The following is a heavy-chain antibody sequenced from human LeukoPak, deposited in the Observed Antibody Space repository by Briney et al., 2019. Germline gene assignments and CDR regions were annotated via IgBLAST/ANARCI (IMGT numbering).Heavy chain of an antibody. CDR3: ARDYYDTSNYRYDVFDI. CDR2: ISGFDGRT. Sequence: GASVKVSCRASGYTFSTYGITWVRQAPGQGLEWMGWISGFDGRTNYAQTLQDRVTMTTDTSTSTAYMELRSLRSDDTAVYYCARDYYDTSNYRYDVFDIWGQGTVLTVSS. J-gene: IGHJ3*02. CDR1: GYTFSTYG. D-gene: IGHD3-22*01. V-gene: IGHV1-18*01.